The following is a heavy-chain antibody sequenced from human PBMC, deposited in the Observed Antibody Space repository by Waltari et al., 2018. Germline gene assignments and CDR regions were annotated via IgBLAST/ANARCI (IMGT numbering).Heavy chain of an antibody. J-gene: IGHJ6*03. CDR1: GYTFTSYD. CDR2: MNPNSGNT. V-gene: IGHV1-8*01. Sequence: QVQLVQSGAEVKKPGASVKVSCKASGYTFTSYDINWVRQATGQGLEWMGWMNPNSGNTGYAQKFQGRVTMTRNTSISTAYMELSSLRSEDTAVYYCASYYGSGSYYNLGSYYYMDVWGKGTTVTVSS. CDR3: ASYYGSGSYYNLGSYYYMDV. D-gene: IGHD3-10*01.